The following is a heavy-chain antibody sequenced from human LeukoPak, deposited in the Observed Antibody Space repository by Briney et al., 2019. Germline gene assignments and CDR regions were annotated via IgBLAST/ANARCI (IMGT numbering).Heavy chain of an antibody. J-gene: IGHJ6*02. Sequence: ASVKVSCKASGGTFSSYAISWVRQAPGQGLEWMGGIIPIFGTANYAQKFQGRVTITADESTSTAYMELSSLRSEDTAVYYCASGGYSYGLFYYYYGMDVWGQGTTVTVSS. D-gene: IGHD5-18*01. V-gene: IGHV1-69*13. CDR2: IIPIFGTA. CDR1: GGTFSSYA. CDR3: ASGGYSYGLFYYYYGMDV.